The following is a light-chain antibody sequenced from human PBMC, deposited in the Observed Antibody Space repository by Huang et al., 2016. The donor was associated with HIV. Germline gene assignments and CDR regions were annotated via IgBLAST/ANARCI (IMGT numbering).Light chain of an antibody. CDR3: QQYDIWPPT. J-gene: IGKJ1*01. CDR2: GAS. Sequence: EIVMTQSPATLSVSPGERATLSCRASQSLNSNLAWYQQKPGQAPRLLIFGASTRATGVAARFSASGSGTEFTLTISSLQSEDSAVYCCQQYDIWPPTFGQGTKVEIK. CDR1: QSLNSN. V-gene: IGKV3-15*01.